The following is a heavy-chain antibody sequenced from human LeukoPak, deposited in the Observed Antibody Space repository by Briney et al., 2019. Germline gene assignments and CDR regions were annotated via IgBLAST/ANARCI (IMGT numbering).Heavy chain of an antibody. CDR2: VYYSGGT. CDR3: ARTWSSVNYYFYN. Sequence: SETLSLTCTVSSGSVSSGSYYWGWIRQPPGKGLEWIVYVYYSGGTPCNPSPTSRVTISINTSKNQFSLKLSFVTAADTAVYFCARTWSSVNYYFYNWGQGTVVTVSP. D-gene: IGHD6-19*01. CDR1: SGSVSSGSYY. V-gene: IGHV4-61*01. J-gene: IGHJ4*02.